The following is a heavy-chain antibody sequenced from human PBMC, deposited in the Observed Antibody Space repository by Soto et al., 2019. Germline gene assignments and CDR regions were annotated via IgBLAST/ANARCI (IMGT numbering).Heavy chain of an antibody. Sequence: EVQLVESGGGLVQPGGSLRLSCAASGFTFSSYWMHWVRQAPGKGLVWVSRINSDGSSTSYADSVKGRFTISRDNAKNTLYLQINSLRAEDTAVYYCARELLAGSSWAYNWFDPWGQGTLVTVSS. CDR3: ARELLAGSSWAYNWFDP. CDR2: INSDGSST. J-gene: IGHJ5*02. V-gene: IGHV3-74*01. D-gene: IGHD6-13*01. CDR1: GFTFSSYW.